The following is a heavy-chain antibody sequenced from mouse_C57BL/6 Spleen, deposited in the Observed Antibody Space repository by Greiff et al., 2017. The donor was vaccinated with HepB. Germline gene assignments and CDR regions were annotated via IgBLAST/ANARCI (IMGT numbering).Heavy chain of an antibody. Sequence: EVLLQQSGPELVKPGASAKILCKASGYTFTDYNMDWVKQSHGKSLEWIGDINPNNGGTIYNQKFKGKATLTVDKSSSTDYMELRTLTSEDTAVYYCARYYDYEGWYFDVWGTGTTFTVSA. D-gene: IGHD2-4*01. CDR3: ARYYDYEGWYFDV. CDR1: GYTFTDYN. J-gene: IGHJ1*03. CDR2: INPNNGGT. V-gene: IGHV1-18*01.